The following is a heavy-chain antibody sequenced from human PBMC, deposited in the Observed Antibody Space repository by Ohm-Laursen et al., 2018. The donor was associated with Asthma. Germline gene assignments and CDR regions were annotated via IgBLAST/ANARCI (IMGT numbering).Heavy chain of an antibody. D-gene: IGHD3-3*01. CDR3: AATIFGALGWFDP. CDR1: GGSVSSGSYY. Sequence: TLSLTCTVSGGSVSSGSYYWSWIRQPPGKGLEWIGYIYHSGSTYYNPSLKSRVTISVDRSKNQFSLKLSSVTAADTAVYYCAATIFGALGWFDPWGQGTLVTVSS. J-gene: IGHJ5*02. CDR2: IYHSGST. V-gene: IGHV4-30-2*01.